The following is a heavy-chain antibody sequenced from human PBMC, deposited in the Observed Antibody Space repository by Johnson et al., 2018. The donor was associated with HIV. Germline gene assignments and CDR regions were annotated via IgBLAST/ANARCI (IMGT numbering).Heavy chain of an antibody. Sequence: QVQLVESGGGVVQPGRSLRLSCAASGFTFSNYGMHWVRQAPGTGLEWVAVTWFAGINTYYSDSVKGRFTISRDNSKNTLYLQMNSLRAEDTAVYYCAKVAVATAAGGVALDIWGPGTMVTVSS. D-gene: IGHD6-13*01. CDR2: TWFAGINT. CDR1: GFTFSNYG. V-gene: IGHV3-33*06. J-gene: IGHJ3*02. CDR3: AKVAVATAAGGVALDI.